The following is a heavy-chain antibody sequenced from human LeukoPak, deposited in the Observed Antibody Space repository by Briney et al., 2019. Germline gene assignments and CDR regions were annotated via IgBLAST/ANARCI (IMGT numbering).Heavy chain of an antibody. V-gene: IGHV3-73*01. D-gene: IGHD1-26*01. CDR2: MDKETNLYAT. J-gene: IGHJ5*02. CDR1: GLTFSDSA. Sequence: GGSLRLSCVASGLTFSDSAIHWVRQSSGKGLEWIGHMDKETNLYATALAASVKGRFTVSRDDSKNTAYLHMNSLKTEDTALYYSTRNSGTYNWFDPWGQGTLVTVSS. CDR3: TRNSGTYNWFDP.